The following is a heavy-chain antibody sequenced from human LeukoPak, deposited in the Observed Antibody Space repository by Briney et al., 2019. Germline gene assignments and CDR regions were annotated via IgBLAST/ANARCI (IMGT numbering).Heavy chain of an antibody. V-gene: IGHV4-39*01. D-gene: IGHD6-13*01. CDR3: ARHFHPGSSSWYFDL. CDR2: IYYSGST. J-gene: IGHJ2*01. CDR1: GGSISCRSSY. Sequence: HSETLSVTGTVTGGSISCRSSYQGWIRHPPPQSLAWLASIYYSGSTYYNPSLKSRVTISVDTSKNQFSLKLSSVTAADTAVYYCARHFHPGSSSWYFDLWGRGTLVTVSS.